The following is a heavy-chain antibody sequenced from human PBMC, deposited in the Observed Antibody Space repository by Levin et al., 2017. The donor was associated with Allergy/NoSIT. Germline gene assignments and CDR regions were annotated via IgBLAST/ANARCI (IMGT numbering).Heavy chain of an antibody. D-gene: IGHD3-10*01. V-gene: IGHV4-4*07. CDR1: GGSINNYY. Sequence: SQTLSLTCTVSGGSINNYYWSWIRQPAGKGLEWIGRVYTGGRTNYNPSLKSRDTISVDTSKSQFSLKLSSVTAADTAVYYCVRGGGVDYGWNHAFDIWGQGTMVTVSS. CDR3: VRGGGVDYGWNHAFDI. J-gene: IGHJ3*02. CDR2: VYTGGRT.